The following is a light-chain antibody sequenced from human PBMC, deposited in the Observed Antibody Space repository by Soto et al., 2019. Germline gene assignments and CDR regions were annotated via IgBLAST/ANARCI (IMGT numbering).Light chain of an antibody. Sequence: MTKSAVTLSVCKGERATLSCRASQSVSSNLAWYQQKPGQAPRLLIYGASTRATGIPARFSGSGSGTEFTLTIISLQSEDFRVYCWQSSDNRSSFGERTKLDIK. CDR3: QSSDNRSS. CDR1: QSVSSN. CDR2: GAS. V-gene: IGKV3-15*01. J-gene: IGKJ1*01.